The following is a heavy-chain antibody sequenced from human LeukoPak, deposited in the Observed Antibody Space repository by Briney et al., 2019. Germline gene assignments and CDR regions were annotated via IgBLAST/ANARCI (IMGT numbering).Heavy chain of an antibody. V-gene: IGHV4-39*07. CDR2: IYYNGST. J-gene: IGHJ4*02. Sequence: SETLSLTCTVSGGSISSSSYYWGWIRQPPGKGLEWIGSIYYNGSTYYNPSLKSRVTISVDTSKNQFSLKLSSVTAADTAVYYCAREIAAAGTEIDYWGQGTLVTVSS. D-gene: IGHD6-13*01. CDR3: AREIAAAGTEIDY. CDR1: GGSISSSSYY.